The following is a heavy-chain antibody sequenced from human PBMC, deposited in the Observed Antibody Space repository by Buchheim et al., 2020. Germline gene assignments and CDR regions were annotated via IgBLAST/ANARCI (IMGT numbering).Heavy chain of an antibody. CDR3: ARVLTHLEDIVVVPAAIPYYYYGMDV. CDR2: IWYDGSNK. Sequence: QVQLVESGGGVVQPGRSLRLSCAASGFTFSSYGMHWVRQAPGKGLEWVAVIWYDGSNKYYADSVKGRFTISRDNSKNTLYLQMNSLRAEGTAVYYCARVLTHLEDIVVVPAAIPYYYYGMDVWGQGTT. CDR1: GFTFSSYG. J-gene: IGHJ6*02. V-gene: IGHV3-33*01. D-gene: IGHD2-2*02.